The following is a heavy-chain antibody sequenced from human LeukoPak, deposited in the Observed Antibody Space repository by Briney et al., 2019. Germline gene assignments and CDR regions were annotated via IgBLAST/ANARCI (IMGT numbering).Heavy chain of an antibody. Sequence: SETLSLTCTVSGGSISSSSYYWGWIRQPPGKGLEWIGSIYYSGSTYYNPSLKSRVTISVDTSKNQFSLKLSSVTAADTAVYYCARGGSYCLDYWGQGTLVTVSS. J-gene: IGHJ4*02. CDR2: IYYSGST. D-gene: IGHD1-26*01. CDR3: ARGGSYCLDY. CDR1: GGSISSSSYY. V-gene: IGHV4-39*07.